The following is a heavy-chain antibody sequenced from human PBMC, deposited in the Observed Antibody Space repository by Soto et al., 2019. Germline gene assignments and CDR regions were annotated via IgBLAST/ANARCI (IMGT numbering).Heavy chain of an antibody. CDR2: ISSGSSYI. J-gene: IGHJ3*01. D-gene: IGHD6-13*01. Sequence: EVQLVEAGGGLVKPGGSLRLSCAASGFTFSNYTRNWVRQAPGKGLEWVSGISSGSSYIYYADSVRCRFTISIDNAKNSLFLQMNSLGAEDTAVYYCARWSSFAFDLWGPGTMVTVSS. CDR1: GFTFSNYT. CDR3: ARWSSFAFDL. V-gene: IGHV3-21*01.